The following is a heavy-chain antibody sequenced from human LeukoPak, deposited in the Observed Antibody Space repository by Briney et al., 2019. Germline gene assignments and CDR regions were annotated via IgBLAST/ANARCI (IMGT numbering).Heavy chain of an antibody. Sequence: PGGSLRLSCAASGFTFSSYAMSWVRQAPGKGLEWVANIKQDGSEKYYADALRGRFTISRDNTKNSLSLQMNSLIVEDTAVYYCARAGSNWNYVYWGQGTLVTVSS. V-gene: IGHV3-7*01. CDR3: ARAGSNWNYVY. J-gene: IGHJ4*02. CDR2: IKQDGSEK. D-gene: IGHD1-7*01. CDR1: GFTFSSYA.